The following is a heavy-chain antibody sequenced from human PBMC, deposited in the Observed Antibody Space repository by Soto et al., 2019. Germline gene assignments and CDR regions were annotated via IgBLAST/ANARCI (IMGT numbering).Heavy chain of an antibody. J-gene: IGHJ6*01. V-gene: IGHV1-18*01. Sequence: AAVKVSWKARFCRFANYGIRWVRQAPGQGLEWMGWISAYNGNTNYAQKLQGRVTMTTDTSTSTAYMELRSLRSDDTAVYYCARVGDGEARAEDYYGMDVSGQGT. CDR1: FCRFANYG. D-gene: IGHD6-6*01. CDR2: ISAYNGNT. CDR3: ARVGDGEARAEDYYGMDV.